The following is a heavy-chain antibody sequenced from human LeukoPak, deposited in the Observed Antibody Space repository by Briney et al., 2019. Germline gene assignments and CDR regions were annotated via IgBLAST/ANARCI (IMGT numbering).Heavy chain of an antibody. CDR3: ARVGPLYCSGGSCYPYYFDY. V-gene: IGHV1-2*02. CDR2: INPNSGGT. D-gene: IGHD2-15*01. J-gene: IGHJ4*02. CDR1: GYTFTGYY. Sequence: ASVKVSCKASGYTFTGYYMHWVRQAPGQGLEWMGWINPNSGGTNYAQKFQGRVTMTRDTSISTAYMELSRLRSDDTAVYYCARVGPLYCSGGSCYPYYFDYWGQGTLVTVSS.